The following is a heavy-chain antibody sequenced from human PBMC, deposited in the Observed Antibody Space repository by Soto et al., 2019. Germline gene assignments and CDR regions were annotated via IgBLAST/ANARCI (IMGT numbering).Heavy chain of an antibody. D-gene: IGHD2-21*01. CDR2: INHLGSI. CDR3: ARGGISHWAYFYYMDV. Sequence: PSETLSLTCVVSGGSLSDYFWSWIRQPPGMALEWIGEINHLGSINYNPSIKSRVTMSVDTSKNQFSLTLNSVTAADTATFYCARGGISHWAYFYYMDVWDRGTTVTVSS. J-gene: IGHJ6*03. V-gene: IGHV4-34*01. CDR1: GGSLSDYF.